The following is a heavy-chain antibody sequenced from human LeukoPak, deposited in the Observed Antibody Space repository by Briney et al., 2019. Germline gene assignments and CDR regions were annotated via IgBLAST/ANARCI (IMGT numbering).Heavy chain of an antibody. J-gene: IGHJ4*02. CDR2: IKQDGSKK. Sequence: GGSLRLSCVAPGFPFSSYWMTWVRQAPGKGLEWVANIKQDGSKKSYVDSVKGRFTISRDNAKKSLYLQMNSLRAEDTALYYCARDTHYGSNYWGQGTLVTVSS. CDR1: GFPFSSYW. V-gene: IGHV3-7*03. CDR3: ARDTHYGSNY. D-gene: IGHD3-10*01.